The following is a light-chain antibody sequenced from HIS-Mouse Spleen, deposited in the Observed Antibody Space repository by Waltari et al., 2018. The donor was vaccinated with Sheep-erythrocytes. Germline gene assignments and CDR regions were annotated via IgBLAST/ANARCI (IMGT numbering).Light chain of an antibody. CDR3: MQALQTPIT. J-gene: IGKJ5*01. V-gene: IGKV2-28*01. CDR1: QSLLHSNGYNY. CDR2: LCS. Sequence: DIVMTQSPLSLPVTPGEPASISCRSSQSLLHSNGYNYLDWYLQKPGQSPQLLIYLCSNRASGVPDRFRGSGSVTDFTLKISRVEAGDVGVYYCMQALQTPITFGQGTRLEIK.